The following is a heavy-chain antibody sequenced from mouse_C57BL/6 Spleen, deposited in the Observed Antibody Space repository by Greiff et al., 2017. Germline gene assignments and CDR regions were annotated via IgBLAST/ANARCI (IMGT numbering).Heavy chain of an antibody. Sequence: EVKLMESEGGLVQPGSSMKLSCTASGFTFSDYYMAWVRQVPEKGLEWVANINYDGSSTYYLDSLKSRFIISRDNAKNILYLQMSSLKSEDTATYYCAREVLGRRYFDVWGTGTTVTVSS. CDR3: AREVLGRRYFDV. CDR2: INYDGSST. CDR1: GFTFSDYY. V-gene: IGHV5-16*01. D-gene: IGHD4-1*01. J-gene: IGHJ1*03.